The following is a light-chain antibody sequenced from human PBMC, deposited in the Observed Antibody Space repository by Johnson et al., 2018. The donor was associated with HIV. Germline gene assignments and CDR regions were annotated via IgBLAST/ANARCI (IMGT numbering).Light chain of an antibody. CDR2: DNN. V-gene: IGLV1-51*01. CDR3: GTWDSCLRTAF. Sequence: QSVLTQPPSVSAAPGQKVTISCSGSSSNIGNNYVYWYQQVPGTAPKLLIYDNNRRPSGIPDRFSGSKSGTSATLGITGLQTGDEADYYCGTWDSCLRTAFVGTGTKVTVL. J-gene: IGLJ1*01. CDR1: SSNIGNNY.